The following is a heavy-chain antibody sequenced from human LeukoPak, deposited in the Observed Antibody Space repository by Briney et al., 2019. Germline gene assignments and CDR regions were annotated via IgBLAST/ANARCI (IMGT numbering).Heavy chain of an antibody. D-gene: IGHD1-26*01. J-gene: IGHJ6*03. CDR3: ARVGGSNFPPYYYYYMDV. CDR1: GGSISSSSYY. V-gene: IGHV4-39*07. CDR2: IYYSGST. Sequence: SETLSLTCTVSGGSISSSSYYWGWIRQPPGKGLEWIGSIYYSGSTYYNPSLKSRVTISVDTSKNQFSLKLSSVTAADTAVYYCARVGGSNFPPYYYYYMDVWGKGTTVTISS.